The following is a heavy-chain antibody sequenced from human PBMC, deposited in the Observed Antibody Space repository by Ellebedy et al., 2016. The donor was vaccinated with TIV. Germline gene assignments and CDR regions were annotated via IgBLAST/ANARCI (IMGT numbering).Heavy chain of an antibody. CDR1: GFTVGNSY. Sequence: GESLKISCAASGFTVGNSYLSWVRQTPGKGLEWVSLIYSNDNTYYGDAVRGRFTISRDTSSNTLYMQMNSLRAEDTAVYYCTRVKYYYDRLRVFYFESWGRGTLVTVSS. CDR3: TRVKYYYDRLRVFYFES. V-gene: IGHV3-53*01. CDR2: IYSNDNT. D-gene: IGHD3-22*01. J-gene: IGHJ4*02.